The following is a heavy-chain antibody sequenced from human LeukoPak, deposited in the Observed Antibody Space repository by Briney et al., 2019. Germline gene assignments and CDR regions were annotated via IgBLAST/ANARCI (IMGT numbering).Heavy chain of an antibody. CDR3: ARVGTILLWFGELLGGYFDY. V-gene: IGHV4-34*01. Sequence: SETLSLTCAVYGGSFSGYYWSWIRQPPGKGLEWIGEINHSGSTNYNLSLKSRVTISVDTSKNQFSLKLSSVTAADTAVYYCARVGTILLWFGELLGGYFDYWGQGTLVTVSS. D-gene: IGHD3-10*01. CDR1: GGSFSGYY. J-gene: IGHJ4*02. CDR2: INHSGST.